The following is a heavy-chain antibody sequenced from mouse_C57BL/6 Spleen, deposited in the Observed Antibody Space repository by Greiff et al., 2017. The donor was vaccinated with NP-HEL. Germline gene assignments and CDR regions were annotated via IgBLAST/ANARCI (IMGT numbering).Heavy chain of an antibody. V-gene: IGHV1-18*01. Sequence: VHVKQSGPELVKPGASVKIPCKASGYTFTDYNMDWVKQSHGKSLEWIGDINPNNGGTIYNQKFKGKATLTVDKSSSTAYMELRSLTSEDTAVYYCARSGNYDYVLFAYWGQGTLVTVSA. CDR1: GYTFTDYN. J-gene: IGHJ3*01. D-gene: IGHD2-4*01. CDR2: INPNNGGT. CDR3: ARSGNYDYVLFAY.